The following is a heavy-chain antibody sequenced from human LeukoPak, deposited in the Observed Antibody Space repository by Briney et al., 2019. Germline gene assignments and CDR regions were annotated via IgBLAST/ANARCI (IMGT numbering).Heavy chain of an antibody. D-gene: IGHD1-14*01. CDR2: ISGSRSYI. CDR1: GFTFSSYS. Sequence: PGGSLRLSCAASGFTFSSYSMNWVRQAPGKGLEWVSFISGSRSYIYYGDSVKGRFTISRDNAKNSLYLQMNSLRDEDTAVYYCARDSRVFNNLMTDYWGQGILVTVSS. J-gene: IGHJ4*02. CDR3: ARDSRVFNNLMTDY. V-gene: IGHV3-21*01.